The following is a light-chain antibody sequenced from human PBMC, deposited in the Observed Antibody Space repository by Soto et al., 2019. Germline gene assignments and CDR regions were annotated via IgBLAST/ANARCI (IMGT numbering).Light chain of an antibody. CDR1: QSVLYVSNNRNY. Sequence: DIVMPQSPDSLAVSLGERAIINCNSSQSVLYVSNNRNYLAWYQKSSGQTPKLLISWASTRESGVPDRFSGSRSGTDCTLSISRLQAEDVEVYYGHQHYSNPWTFGQGTKVDIK. V-gene: IGKV4-1*01. CDR2: WAS. CDR3: HQHYSNPWT. J-gene: IGKJ1*01.